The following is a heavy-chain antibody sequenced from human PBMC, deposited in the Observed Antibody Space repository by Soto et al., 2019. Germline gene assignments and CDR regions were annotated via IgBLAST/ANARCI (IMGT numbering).Heavy chain of an antibody. J-gene: IGHJ4*02. D-gene: IGHD4-17*01. Sequence: SETLSLTCTVSGGSISSYYWSWIRQPPGKGLEWIGYIYYSGSTNYNPSLKSRVTISVDTSKNQFSLKLSSVTAADSAVYYCARDRSYGDYYFDYWGQGTLVTVSS. CDR1: GGSISSYY. CDR2: IYYSGST. CDR3: ARDRSYGDYYFDY. V-gene: IGHV4-59*01.